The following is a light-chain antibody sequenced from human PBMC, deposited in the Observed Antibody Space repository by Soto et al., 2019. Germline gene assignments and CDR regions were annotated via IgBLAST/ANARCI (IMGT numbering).Light chain of an antibody. Sequence: EIVLTQSPGTLSLSPGERATLSCRASQSVSSSFLAWYQQKPGQAPRLLIYGASSRATGIPDRFSGSGSGTHFTLTSSRLEPEDVAVDYCQQYDNSPWTFGQGTKVEIK. CDR1: QSVSSSF. CDR3: QQYDNSPWT. V-gene: IGKV3-20*01. J-gene: IGKJ1*01. CDR2: GAS.